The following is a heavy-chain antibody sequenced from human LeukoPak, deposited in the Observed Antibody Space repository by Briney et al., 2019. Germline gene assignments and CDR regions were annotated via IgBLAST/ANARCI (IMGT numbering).Heavy chain of an antibody. CDR1: GGSISGYY. CDR2: IHYSGST. Sequence: PSETLTLTCTASGGSISGYYWSWVRQAPGKGLEWIGYIHYSGSTKYNPSLKSRVTISVDTSKNQFSLKLSSVTAADTAVYYCASHGVDWFDSWGQGTLVTVSS. D-gene: IGHD3-10*01. J-gene: IGHJ5*01. V-gene: IGHV4-59*08. CDR3: ASHGVDWFDS.